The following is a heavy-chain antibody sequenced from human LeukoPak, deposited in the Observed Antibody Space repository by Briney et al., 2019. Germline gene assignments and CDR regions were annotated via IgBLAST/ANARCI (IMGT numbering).Heavy chain of an antibody. CDR3: ARGALHVFDY. V-gene: IGHV3-48*03. Sequence: GGSLRLSCAASGFTFSDYEINWVRQAPGKGLEWVSCISTSGSTTYYADSVKGRFTISRDNAKNPLFLQMNTLTAEDTAVYYCARGALHVFDYWGQGTPVTVSS. D-gene: IGHD3-10*02. CDR2: ISTSGSTT. CDR1: GFTFSDYE. J-gene: IGHJ4*02.